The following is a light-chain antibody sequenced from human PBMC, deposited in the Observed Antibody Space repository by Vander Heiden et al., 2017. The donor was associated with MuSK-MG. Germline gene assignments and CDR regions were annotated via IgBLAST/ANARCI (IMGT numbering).Light chain of an antibody. CDR3: QQDNNWVSR. J-gene: IGKJ1*01. V-gene: IGKV3-15*01. Sequence: EIVMTQSPATLSVSPGERATLSCRASQSVSSNLAWYQQKPGQAPRLLIYGASTRATGIPARFSGSGSGTEFTLTISSLQSEDFAVYYCQQDNNWVSRFGQGTKVEIK. CDR2: GAS. CDR1: QSVSSN.